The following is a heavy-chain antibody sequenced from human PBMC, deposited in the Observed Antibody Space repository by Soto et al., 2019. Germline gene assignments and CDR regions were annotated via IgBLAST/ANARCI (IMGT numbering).Heavy chain of an antibody. Sequence: SETLSLTCTVSGGPISSYYWSWIRQSPGKGLEWIGQIFYAGNTDYNPSLKSRVTMSVDIPKKQFSLKLRSVTAADTAMYFCARNNVRGVSNSYNWIDPWGQGTLVTVSS. CDR1: GGPISSYY. D-gene: IGHD3-10*01. CDR3: ARNNVRGVSNSYNWIDP. J-gene: IGHJ5*02. CDR2: IFYAGNT. V-gene: IGHV4-59*01.